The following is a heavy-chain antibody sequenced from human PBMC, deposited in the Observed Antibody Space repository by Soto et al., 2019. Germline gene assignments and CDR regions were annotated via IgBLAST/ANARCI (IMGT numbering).Heavy chain of an antibody. D-gene: IGHD3-22*01. V-gene: IGHV1-18*01. CDR2: IATHNGFT. Sequence: QVQLVQSGAAVKKPGASVKVSCKASGYTFTSYAITWVRQAPGQGLEWMGWIATHNGFTNYAQKFQGRVTMTTETSTNTAYMEVRSLRSDDTAVYYCARQNDRRVYYYYGLDVWGQGTAGTVSS. J-gene: IGHJ6*02. CDR3: ARQNDRRVYYYYGLDV. CDR1: GYTFTSYA.